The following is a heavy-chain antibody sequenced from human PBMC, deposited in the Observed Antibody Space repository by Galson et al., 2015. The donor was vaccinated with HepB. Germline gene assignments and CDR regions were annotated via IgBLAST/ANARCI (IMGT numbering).Heavy chain of an antibody. D-gene: IGHD5-12*01. CDR1: GFTFSSYA. CDR2: MSGSGGST. J-gene: IGHJ5*02. CDR3: AKFSIYGHHIVATISPWLDP. V-gene: IGHV3-23*01. Sequence: SLRLSCAASGFTFSSYAMSWVRQAPGKGLEWVSSMSGSGGSTHYADSVKGRFTISRDNSKNTLYLQMNNLRAEDTAVYYCAKFSIYGHHIVATISPWLDPWGQGTLVTVSS.